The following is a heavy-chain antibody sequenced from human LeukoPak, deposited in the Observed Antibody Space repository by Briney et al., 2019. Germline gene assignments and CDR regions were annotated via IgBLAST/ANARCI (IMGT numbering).Heavy chain of an antibody. CDR3: ARASHGSHWFDP. CDR2: TYYMSKWKT. V-gene: IGHV6-1*01. CDR1: GDSVSSNSAA. D-gene: IGHD3-10*01. J-gene: IGHJ5*02. Sequence: SQTLSLTCAISGDSVSSNSAAWNWIRQSPSRGLEWLGRTYYMSKWKTEYVVSVGSRIVIDPDTSKNQFSLQLSSVTPEDTAVYYCARASHGSHWFDPWGQGTLVTDSS.